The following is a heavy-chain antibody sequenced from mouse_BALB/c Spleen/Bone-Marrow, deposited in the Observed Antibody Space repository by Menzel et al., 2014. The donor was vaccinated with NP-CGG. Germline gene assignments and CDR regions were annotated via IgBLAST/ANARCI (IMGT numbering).Heavy chain of an antibody. CDR1: GYTFTSYW. CDR2: INSITGYT. J-gene: IGHJ4*01. Sequence: VQLQQSGAQVAKPGASVKMSCKASGYTFTSYWMHWVKQRPGQGLEWIGYINSITGYTEYNQKFKDKATLTADKSSSTAYMQLSSLTSEDSAVYYCARNYDYDGGYCAMDYWGQGTSVTVSS. CDR3: ARNYDYDGGYCAMDY. V-gene: IGHV1-7*01. D-gene: IGHD2-4*01.